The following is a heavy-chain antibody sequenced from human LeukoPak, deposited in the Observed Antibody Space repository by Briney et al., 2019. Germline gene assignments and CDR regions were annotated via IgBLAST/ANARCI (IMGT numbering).Heavy chain of an antibody. D-gene: IGHD2-2*01. CDR2: IYYSGST. Sequence: PSETLSLTCTVSDGSISSYYWSWIRQPPGKGLEWSGYIYYSGSTNYNPSLKSRVTISVDTSKNQFSLKLSSVTAADTAVYYCARAVTGYSSSTSCQYYFDYWGQGTLVTVSS. CDR1: DGSISSYY. CDR3: ARAVTGYSSSTSCQYYFDY. V-gene: IGHV4-59*01. J-gene: IGHJ4*02.